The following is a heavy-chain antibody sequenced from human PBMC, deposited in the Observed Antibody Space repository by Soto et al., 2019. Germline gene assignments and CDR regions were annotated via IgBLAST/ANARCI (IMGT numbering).Heavy chain of an antibody. J-gene: IGHJ3*02. CDR1: GGTFSSYA. CDR2: IIPIFGTA. V-gene: IGHV1-69*06. Sequence: SVKVSCKASGGTFSSYAISWVRQAPGQGLEWMGGIIPIFGTANYAQKFQGRVTITADKSTSTAYMELSSLRSEDTAVYYCARAWELLGVRAFDIWGQGTMVTVSS. CDR3: ARAWELLGVRAFDI. D-gene: IGHD1-26*01.